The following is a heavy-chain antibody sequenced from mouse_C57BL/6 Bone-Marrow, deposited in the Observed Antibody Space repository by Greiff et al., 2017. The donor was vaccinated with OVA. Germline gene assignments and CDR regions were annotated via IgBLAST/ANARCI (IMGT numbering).Heavy chain of an antibody. V-gene: IGHV5-6*01. D-gene: IGHD1-1*01. J-gene: IGHJ2*01. CDR3: ARQHCGSIYYFDY. Sequence: EVQGVESGGDLVKPGGSLKLSCAASGFTFSSYGMSWVRQTPDKRLEWVATISSGGSYTYYPDSVKGRFTFSRDNAKNTLYLQMSSLTSEDTAMYYSARQHCGSIYYFDYWGQGTTLTVSS. CDR1: GFTFSSYG. CDR2: ISSGGSYT.